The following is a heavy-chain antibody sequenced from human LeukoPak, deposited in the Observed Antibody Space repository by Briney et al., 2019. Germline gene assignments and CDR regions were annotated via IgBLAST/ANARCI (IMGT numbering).Heavy chain of an antibody. Sequence: SETLSLTCTLSGGSVSDYYWSWIRQSPGKGLEWIGYIYHTGSTSYSPSLKSRVTISADTSQNQFSLKLSSVTAADTAVYYCASRNWGQGTLVTVSS. V-gene: IGHV4-59*02. CDR3: ASRN. J-gene: IGHJ4*02. CDR2: IYHTGST. CDR1: GGSVSDYY.